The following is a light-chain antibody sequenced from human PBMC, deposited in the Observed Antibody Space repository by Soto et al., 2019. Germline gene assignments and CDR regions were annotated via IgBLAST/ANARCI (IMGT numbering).Light chain of an antibody. CDR3: CSYAGSYTVL. CDR2: DVS. J-gene: IGLJ2*01. CDR1: SSDVGAYNY. V-gene: IGLV2-11*01. Sequence: QSVLTQPRSVSGSPGQSVTISCTGTSSDVGAYNYVSWYQQHPGKAPKLMISDVSKRPSGVPDRFSGSKSGNTASLTISGLQAEDEADYYCCSYAGSYTVLFGGGTKLTVL.